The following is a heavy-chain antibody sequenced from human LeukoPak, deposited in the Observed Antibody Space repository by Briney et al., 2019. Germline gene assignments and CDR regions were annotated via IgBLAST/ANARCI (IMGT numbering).Heavy chain of an antibody. Sequence: GGSLRLSCAASGFTVSSNYMSWVRQAPGKGLEWVSVIYSGGSTYYADSVKGRFTISRDNSKNTLYLQMNSLRAEDTAVYYCARYSSGWPFDYWGQGTLVTVSS. CDR3: ARYSSGWPFDY. V-gene: IGHV3-66*01. J-gene: IGHJ4*02. CDR1: GFTVSSNY. D-gene: IGHD6-19*01. CDR2: IYSGGST.